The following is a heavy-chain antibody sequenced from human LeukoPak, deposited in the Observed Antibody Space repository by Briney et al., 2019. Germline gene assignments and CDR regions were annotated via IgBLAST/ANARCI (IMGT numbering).Heavy chain of an antibody. CDR3: AKDARRTYYYYGMDV. J-gene: IGHJ6*02. V-gene: IGHV3-9*01. CDR1: GFTFDDYA. CDR2: ISWNSGSI. Sequence: PGGSLRLSCAASGFTFDDYAMHWVRQAPGKGLEWVSGISWNSGSIGYADSVKGRFTISRDNAKNSLYLQMNSLRAEDTALYYCAKDARRTYYYYGMDVWGQGTTVTVSS.